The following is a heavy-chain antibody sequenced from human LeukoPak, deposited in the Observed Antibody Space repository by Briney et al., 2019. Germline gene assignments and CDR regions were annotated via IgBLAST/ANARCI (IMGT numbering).Heavy chain of an antibody. CDR1: GGTFSSYA. CDR2: IIPIFGTA. J-gene: IGHJ5*02. D-gene: IGHD2-2*01. Sequence: PSVKVSCKASGGTFSSYAISWVRQAPGQGLEWMGGIIPIFGTANYAQKFQGRVTITADESTSTAYMELSSLRSEDTAVYYCARLRQAAATNWFDPWGQGTLVTVSS. V-gene: IGHV1-69*13. CDR3: ARLRQAAATNWFDP.